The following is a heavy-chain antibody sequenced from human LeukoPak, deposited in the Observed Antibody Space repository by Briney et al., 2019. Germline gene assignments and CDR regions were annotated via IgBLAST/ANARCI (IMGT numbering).Heavy chain of an antibody. V-gene: IGHV4-61*05. CDR2: MLYSGST. CDR3: ARDRGEGLDY. Sequence: SEALSLTCTVSGGSISSSSYYWGWIRQPPGKGLEWIGYMLYSGSTNYNPSLKSRVTISLDTSKNQFSLHLRSVTAADTAVYYCARDRGEGLDYWGQGALVTVSS. D-gene: IGHD3-10*01. CDR1: GGSISSSSYY. J-gene: IGHJ4*02.